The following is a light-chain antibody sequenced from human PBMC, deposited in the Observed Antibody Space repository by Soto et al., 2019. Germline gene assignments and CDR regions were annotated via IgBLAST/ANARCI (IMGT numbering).Light chain of an antibody. CDR3: SSYTTVRTWV. CDR2: EVS. Sequence: QSVLTQPASVSGSPGQSITISCTGSNSDVGAYNFVCWHQQHPGKAPKLLISEVSIRPSGVSNRFSGSKSGNTASLTISGLQADDEADYYCSSYTTVRTWVFGGGTKLTVL. CDR1: NSDVGAYNF. J-gene: IGLJ3*02. V-gene: IGLV2-14*01.